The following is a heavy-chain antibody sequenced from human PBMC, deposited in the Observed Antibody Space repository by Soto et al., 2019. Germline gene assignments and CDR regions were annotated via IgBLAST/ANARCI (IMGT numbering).Heavy chain of an antibody. Sequence: GASVKVSCKASGFTFTSSAVQWVRQALGQRLEWIGWIVVGSGNTNYAQKFQERVTITRDMSTSTAYMELSSLRSEDTAVYYCAAGYYRGGYYYGMDVWGQGTTVTVSS. CDR2: IVVGSGNT. CDR3: AAGYYRGGYYYGMDV. CDR1: GFTFTSSA. J-gene: IGHJ6*02. V-gene: IGHV1-58*01. D-gene: IGHD3-10*01.